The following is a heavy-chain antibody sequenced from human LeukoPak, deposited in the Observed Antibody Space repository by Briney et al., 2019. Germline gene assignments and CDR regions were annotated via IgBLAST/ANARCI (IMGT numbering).Heavy chain of an antibody. D-gene: IGHD3-10*01. CDR3: ARDLYYGSAQGGY. CDR2: INWNGGST. J-gene: IGHJ4*02. V-gene: IGHV3-20*04. Sequence: PGRSLRLSCAASGFSFDDYGMSWVRQAPGKGLEWVSGINWNGGSTGYADSVKGRFTISRDNAKNSLYLQMNSLKVEDTALYYCARDLYYGSAQGGYWGQGTLVTVSS. CDR1: GFSFDDYG.